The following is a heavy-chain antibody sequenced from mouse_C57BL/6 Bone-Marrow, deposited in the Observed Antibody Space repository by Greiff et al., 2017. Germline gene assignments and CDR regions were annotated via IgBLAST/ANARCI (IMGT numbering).Heavy chain of an antibody. J-gene: IGHJ3*01. D-gene: IGHD3-3*01. CDR1: GFNIKDDY. V-gene: IGHV14-4*01. Sequence: VQLQQSGAELVRPGASVKLSCTASGFNIKDDYMHWVKQRPEQGLEWIGWIDPENGDTEYASKFQGKATITADTSSNTAYLQLSSLTSEDTAVYYCTTLGGREFAYWGQGTLVTVSA. CDR2: IDPENGDT. CDR3: TTLGGREFAY.